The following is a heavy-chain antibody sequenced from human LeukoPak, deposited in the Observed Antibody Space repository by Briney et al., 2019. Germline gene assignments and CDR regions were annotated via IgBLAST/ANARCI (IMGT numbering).Heavy chain of an antibody. D-gene: IGHD7-27*01. CDR2: MSPNSGDT. J-gene: IGHJ4*02. CDR3: ARGPPNWGYDY. V-gene: IGHV1-8*01. Sequence: ASVKVSCKASGYASTSYDFNWVRQATGQRPEWMGWMSPNSGDTGYAQKFQDRVTMTRNTSISTAYMELSSLRSDDTAVYYCARGPPNWGYDYWGPGTLVTVSS. CDR1: GYASTSYD.